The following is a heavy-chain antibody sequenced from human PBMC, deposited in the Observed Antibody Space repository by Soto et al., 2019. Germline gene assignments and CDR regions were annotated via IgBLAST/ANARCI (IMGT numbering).Heavy chain of an antibody. CDR1: GFTFSTYW. CDR3: VRDWSTFWGMDV. Sequence: GGSLRLSCAASGFTFSTYWMNWVRQAPGKGLEWVANIKQDGSEKYYVDSVKGRFAITRDNAKDSLFLQMNNLRAEDTAVYYCVRDWSTFWGMDVWGQGTTVTVSS. CDR2: IKQDGSEK. V-gene: IGHV3-7*01. J-gene: IGHJ6*02.